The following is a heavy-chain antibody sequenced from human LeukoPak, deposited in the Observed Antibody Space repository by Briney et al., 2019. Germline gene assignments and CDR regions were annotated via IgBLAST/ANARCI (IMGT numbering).Heavy chain of an antibody. CDR3: ARAQTYYDFWSGSYYYYYMDV. V-gene: IGHV4-59*01. Sequence: PSETLSLTCTVSGGSISSYYWSWLRQPPGKGLEWIGYIYYSGSTNYNPSLKSRVTISVDTSKNQFSLKLSSVTAADTAVYYCARAQTYYDFWSGSYYYYYMDVWGKGTTVTVSS. J-gene: IGHJ6*03. CDR1: GGSISSYY. D-gene: IGHD3-3*01. CDR2: IYYSGST.